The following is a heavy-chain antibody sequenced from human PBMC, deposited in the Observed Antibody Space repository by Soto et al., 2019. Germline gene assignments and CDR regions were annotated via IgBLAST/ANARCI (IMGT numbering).Heavy chain of an antibody. V-gene: IGHV1-18*04. J-gene: IGHJ5*02. Sequence: ASVKVSCKASGYTFTGYYMHWVRQAPGQGLEWMGWISAYNGGTNYAQKLQGRVTMTTDTSTSTAYMELRSLRSDDTAVYYCARDGEVDAAFDPWGQGTLVTV. CDR2: ISAYNGGT. CDR3: ARDGEVDAAFDP. D-gene: IGHD2-21*01. CDR1: GYTFTGYY.